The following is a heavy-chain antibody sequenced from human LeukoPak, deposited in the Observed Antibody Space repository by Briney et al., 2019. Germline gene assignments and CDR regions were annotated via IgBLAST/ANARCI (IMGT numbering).Heavy chain of an antibody. CDR2: ISGSGGST. CDR3: AKDLYYGSGMHGMDV. J-gene: IGHJ6*02. Sequence: GGSLRLSCAASGFTFSSYAMSWVRQAPEKGLECGSAISGSGGSTYYADSVKGRFTISRDNSKNTLYLQMNSLRAEDTAVYYCAKDLYYGSGMHGMDVWGQGTTVTVSS. V-gene: IGHV3-23*01. D-gene: IGHD3-10*01. CDR1: GFTFSSYA.